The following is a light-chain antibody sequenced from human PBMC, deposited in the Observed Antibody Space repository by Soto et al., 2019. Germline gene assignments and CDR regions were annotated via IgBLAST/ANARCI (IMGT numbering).Light chain of an antibody. CDR1: QSVSSSY. V-gene: IGKV3-20*01. Sequence: EIVLTQSPGTLSLSPGERATLSCRASQSVSSSYLAWYQQKPGQAPRLLIYGASSRATGIPARFSGSGSGTDFTLTISRLEPEEFAVYYCQQYGSSSWTFGQRTKVEIK. CDR3: QQYGSSSWT. CDR2: GAS. J-gene: IGKJ1*01.